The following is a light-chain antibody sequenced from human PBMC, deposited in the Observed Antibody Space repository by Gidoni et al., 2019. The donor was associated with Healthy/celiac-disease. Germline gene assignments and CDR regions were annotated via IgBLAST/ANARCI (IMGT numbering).Light chain of an antibody. V-gene: IGKV1-39*01. J-gene: IGKJ1*01. Sequence: DIQMTQSPSSLSASVGDRVTITCRASQSISSYLNWYQQKPGKAPKLLIYAASSLQSGVPSRFSGSGSGTDFNLTISSLQPEDFATYYCQQGYSTPPWTFGQGTKVEIK. CDR1: QSISSY. CDR3: QQGYSTPPWT. CDR2: AAS.